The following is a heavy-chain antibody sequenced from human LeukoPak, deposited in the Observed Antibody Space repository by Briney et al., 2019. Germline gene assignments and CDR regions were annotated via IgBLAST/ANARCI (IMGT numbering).Heavy chain of an antibody. D-gene: IGHD6-19*01. CDR2: IIPIFGTA. CDR3: ARYYSGWYYFDY. CDR1: GGTFSSYA. V-gene: IGHV1-69*13. J-gene: IGHJ4*02. Sequence: ASVKVSCKASGGTFSSYAISWVRQAPGQGLEWMGGIIPIFGTANYAQKFQGRVTITADESTSTAYMELSSLRSKDTAVYYCARYYSGWYYFDYWGQGTLVTVSS.